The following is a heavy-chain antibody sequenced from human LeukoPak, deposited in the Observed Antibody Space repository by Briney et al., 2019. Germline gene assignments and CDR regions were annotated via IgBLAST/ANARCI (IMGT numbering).Heavy chain of an antibody. CDR2: INHSGST. J-gene: IGHJ4*02. CDR1: GGSFSGYY. Sequence: SETLSLTCAVYGGSFSGYYWSWIRQPPGKGLEWIGEINHSGSTNYNPSLKSRVTISVDTSNNQFSLKLSSVTAADTAVYYCARGQNWGSYFDYWGQGTLVTVSS. V-gene: IGHV4-34*01. CDR3: ARGQNWGSYFDY. D-gene: IGHD7-27*01.